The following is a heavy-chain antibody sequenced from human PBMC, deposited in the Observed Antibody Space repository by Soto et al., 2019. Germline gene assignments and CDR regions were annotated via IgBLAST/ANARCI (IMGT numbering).Heavy chain of an antibody. V-gene: IGHV4-59*01. CDR2: IYYSGST. CDR3: ARSPGLDGSSWYGPVDF. J-gene: IGHJ4*02. D-gene: IGHD6-13*01. Sequence: SETLSLTCTVSCDSISSYCWSWIRQPPGKGLEWVGYIYYSGSTNYNPSLKSRVTISVEPSKNQFSLQLSSVTAADTAVYYCARSPGLDGSSWYGPVDFWGQGTMVTVSS. CDR1: CDSISSYC.